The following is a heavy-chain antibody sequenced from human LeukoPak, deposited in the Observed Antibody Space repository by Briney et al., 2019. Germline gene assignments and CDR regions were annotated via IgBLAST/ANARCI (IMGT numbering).Heavy chain of an antibody. D-gene: IGHD6-13*01. V-gene: IGHV3-48*01. CDR1: GFPFSTFG. Sequence: QPGGSLRLSCAASGFPFSTFGMNWVRQAPGKGLEWVSYISSSSRNINYADSVEGRFTISRDNAKNSLFLQMNSLRAEDTAVYYCAREKGSSWNIGCDYWGQGTLVTVSS. CDR2: ISSSSRNI. CDR3: AREKGSSWNIGCDY. J-gene: IGHJ4*02.